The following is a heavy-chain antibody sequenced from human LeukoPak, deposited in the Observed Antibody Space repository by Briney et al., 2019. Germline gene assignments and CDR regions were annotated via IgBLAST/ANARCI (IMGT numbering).Heavy chain of an antibody. CDR2: ISDSTSSK. Sequence: GESLRLSCAASRFTFSSYGMNWVRQAPGKGLEWVSYISDSTSSKYYADSVKGRFTISRDNAKNSLYLQMNSLRDEDTAVYYCARDPYYYDSSGYYSTDYWGQGTLVTVSS. V-gene: IGHV3-48*02. J-gene: IGHJ4*02. CDR3: ARDPYYYDSSGYYSTDY. D-gene: IGHD3-22*01. CDR1: RFTFSSYG.